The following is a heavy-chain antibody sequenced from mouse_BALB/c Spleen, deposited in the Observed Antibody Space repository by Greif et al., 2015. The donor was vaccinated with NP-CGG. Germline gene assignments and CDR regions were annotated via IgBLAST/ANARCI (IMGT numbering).Heavy chain of an antibody. J-gene: IGHJ2*01. CDR2: ISYDGSN. CDR3: ASVGTPFDF. CDR1: GYSITSGYY. V-gene: IGHV3-6*02. Sequence: EVQRVESRNGLVKPSQSLSLTCSVTGYSITSGYYRNWIRQFPGNKLEWMGYISYDGSNNYNPSLKNRISITRDTSKNQFFLKLNSVTTEDTATYYCASVGTPFDFWGQGTTLTVSS. D-gene: IGHD4-1*01.